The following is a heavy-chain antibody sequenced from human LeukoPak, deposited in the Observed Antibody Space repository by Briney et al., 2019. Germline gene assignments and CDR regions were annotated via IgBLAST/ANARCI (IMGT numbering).Heavy chain of an antibody. Sequence: SETLSLTCAVYGGSFSGYYWSWIRQPPGKGLEWIGEINHSGSTNYNPSLKSRLTISVDASKNQFSLKVTSVTATDTALYYCARQRDTASVGAFDIWGQGTMVTVSS. CDR1: GGSFSGYY. CDR2: INHSGST. D-gene: IGHD5-18*01. V-gene: IGHV4-34*01. J-gene: IGHJ3*02. CDR3: ARQRDTASVGAFDI.